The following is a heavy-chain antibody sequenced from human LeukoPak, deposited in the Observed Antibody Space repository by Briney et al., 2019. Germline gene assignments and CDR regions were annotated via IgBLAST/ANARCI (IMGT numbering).Heavy chain of an antibody. CDR2: IYTSGST. D-gene: IGHD1-26*01. Sequence: SETLSLTCTVSGGSISSYYWSWIRQPAGKGLEWIGRIYTSGSTNYNPSLKSRVTMSVDTSKNQFSLKLSSVTAADTAVYYCARLPSGSCYKEEAFDIWGQGTMVTVSS. V-gene: IGHV4-4*07. CDR1: GGSISSYY. J-gene: IGHJ3*02. CDR3: ARLPSGSCYKEEAFDI.